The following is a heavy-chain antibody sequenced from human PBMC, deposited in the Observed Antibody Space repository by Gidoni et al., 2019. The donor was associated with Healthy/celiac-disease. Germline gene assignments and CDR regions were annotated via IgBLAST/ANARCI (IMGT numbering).Heavy chain of an antibody. V-gene: IGHV1-69*01. Sequence: QVQLVLSGAEVKKPGSSVKVSCKASGGTFSSYAISWVLQAHGQGLEWMGGIISRSGTSNYAQNFQGRVTITADESTSTAYIELRSLRSEDTAVYYCSSGSDHYYYYYYMDVWGKGTTVTVSS. D-gene: IGHD2-15*01. CDR1: GGTFSSYA. CDR3: SSGSDHYYYYYYMDV. J-gene: IGHJ6*03. CDR2: IISRSGTS.